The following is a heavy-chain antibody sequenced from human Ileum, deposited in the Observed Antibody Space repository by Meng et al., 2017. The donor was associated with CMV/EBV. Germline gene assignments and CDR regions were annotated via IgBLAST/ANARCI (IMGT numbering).Heavy chain of an antibody. Sequence: SGFTFSNYWVHWVRQAPGKGLMWISRIKRDGTRTDYTDSVKGRFTMFRDNAKNILYLQMNSLTVDDTAVYYCVRDADLDDVSNNGFDPWGQGTLVTVSS. V-gene: IGHV3-74*01. CDR3: VRDADLDDVSNNGFDP. CDR1: GFTFSNYW. CDR2: IKRDGTRT. J-gene: IGHJ5*02. D-gene: IGHD5/OR15-5a*01.